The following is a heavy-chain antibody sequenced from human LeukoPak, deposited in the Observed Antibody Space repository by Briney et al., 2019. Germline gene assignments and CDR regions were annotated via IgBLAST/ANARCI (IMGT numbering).Heavy chain of an antibody. CDR1: GYTFTSYG. Sequence: ASVKVSCKASGYTFTSYGISWVRQAPGQGLEWMGWISAYNGNTNYAQKLQGRVTITADESTSTAYMELSSLRSEDTAVYYCARDIVGATNPLAVFDIWGQGTMVTVSS. J-gene: IGHJ3*02. D-gene: IGHD1-26*01. CDR2: ISAYNGNT. CDR3: ARDIVGATNPLAVFDI. V-gene: IGHV1-18*01.